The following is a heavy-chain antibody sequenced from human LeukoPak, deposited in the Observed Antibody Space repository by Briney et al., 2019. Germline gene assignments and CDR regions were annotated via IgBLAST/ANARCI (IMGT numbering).Heavy chain of an antibody. CDR2: IYYSGST. J-gene: IGHJ4*02. CDR3: ATDGKYYNSGDY. CDR1: GGSISSGGYY. D-gene: IGHD2/OR15-2a*01. V-gene: IGHV4-31*03. Sequence: PSETLSLTCTVSGGSISSGGYYWSWIRQHPGKGLEWIGYIYYSGSTYYNPSLKSRVTISVDTSKNQFSLKLSSVTAADTAVYYCATDGKYYNSGDYWGQGALVTVSS.